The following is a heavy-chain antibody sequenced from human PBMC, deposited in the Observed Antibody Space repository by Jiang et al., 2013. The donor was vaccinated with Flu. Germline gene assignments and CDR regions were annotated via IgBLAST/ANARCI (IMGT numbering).Heavy chain of an antibody. J-gene: IGHJ4*02. V-gene: IGHV3-23*01. CDR2: MSGSGGST. D-gene: IGHD3-22*01. Sequence: RLSCAASGFTFSTYAMSWVRQAPGKGLEWVSGMSGSGGSTYYADSVKGRFTISRDNSKNTLYLQMNSLRAEDTAVYYCAKVALYDSSSYYEDYWGQGTLVTVSS. CDR3: AKVALYDSSSYYEDY. CDR1: GFTFSTYA.